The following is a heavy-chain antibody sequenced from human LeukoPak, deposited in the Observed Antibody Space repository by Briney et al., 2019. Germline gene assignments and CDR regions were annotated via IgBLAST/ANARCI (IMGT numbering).Heavy chain of an antibody. Sequence: GGSLRLSCKGSGYTFTDYWIGWVRQMPGKGLEWMGIIYPGDSDTRYSPSFQGQVTISADKSISTAYLQWSSLKASDTAMYYCARDYGIVGATRGAFDIWGQGTMVTVSS. D-gene: IGHD1-26*01. J-gene: IGHJ3*02. CDR2: IYPGDSDT. V-gene: IGHV5-51*01. CDR1: GYTFTDYW. CDR3: ARDYGIVGATRGAFDI.